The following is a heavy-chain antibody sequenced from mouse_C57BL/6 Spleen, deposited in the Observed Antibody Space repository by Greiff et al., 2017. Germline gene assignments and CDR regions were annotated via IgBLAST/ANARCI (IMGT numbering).Heavy chain of an antibody. Sequence: EVMLVESGEGLVKPGGSLKLSCAASGFTFSSYAMSWVRQTPEKRLEWVAYISSGGDYIYYADTVKGRFTISRDNARNTLYLQMSSQKSEDTAMYYCTRRGYGSSLDYFDYWGQGTTLTVSS. CDR3: TRRGYGSSLDYFDY. CDR2: ISSGGDYI. J-gene: IGHJ2*01. V-gene: IGHV5S21*01. D-gene: IGHD1-1*01. CDR1: GFTFSSYA.